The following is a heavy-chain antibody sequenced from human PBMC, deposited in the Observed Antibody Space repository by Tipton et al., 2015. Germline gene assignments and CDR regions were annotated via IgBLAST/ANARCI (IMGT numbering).Heavy chain of an antibody. CDR1: GGSFSGYY. CDR3: ARFRFDYFDY. D-gene: IGHD3-3*01. Sequence: TLSLTCAVYGGSFSGYYWTWIRQPPGKGLEWIGEINHSGGTKYNPSLKSRVTMSVDSSKTQLSLKLRSVTAADTAVYYCARFRFDYFDYWGHGTLVTVSS. J-gene: IGHJ4*01. V-gene: IGHV4-34*01. CDR2: INHSGGT.